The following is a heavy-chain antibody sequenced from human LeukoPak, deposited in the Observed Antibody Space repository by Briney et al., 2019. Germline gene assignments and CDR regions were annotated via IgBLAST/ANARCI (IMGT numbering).Heavy chain of an antibody. Sequence: SETLSLTCTVSGDSISSYYWGWIRQPPGKGLEWIGSIYYSGSTYYNPSLKSRVTISVDTSKNQFSLKLSSVTAADTAVYYCARHGTTELFDYWGQGTLVTVSS. CDR2: IYYSGST. J-gene: IGHJ4*02. V-gene: IGHV4-39*01. CDR1: GDSISSYY. D-gene: IGHD2-2*01. CDR3: ARHGTTELFDY.